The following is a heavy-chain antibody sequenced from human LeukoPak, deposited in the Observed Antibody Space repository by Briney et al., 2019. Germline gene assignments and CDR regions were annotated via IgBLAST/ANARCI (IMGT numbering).Heavy chain of an antibody. V-gene: IGHV3-33*06. J-gene: IGHJ4*02. CDR3: AKDSGGGYCYLDY. D-gene: IGHD2-21*02. CDR1: GFTFSTYN. Sequence: GGSLRLSCGASGFTFSTYNMHWVRQAPGKGLEWVAVIWYDGSDKYYVDSVRGRFTISRDNSKNTLWLQMNSLRAEDTAVYFCAKDSGGGYCYLDYWGQGTLVTVSS. CDR2: IWYDGSDK.